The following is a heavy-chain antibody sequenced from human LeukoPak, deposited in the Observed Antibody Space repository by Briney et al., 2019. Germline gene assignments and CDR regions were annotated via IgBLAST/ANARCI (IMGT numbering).Heavy chain of an antibody. J-gene: IGHJ4*02. D-gene: IGHD3-16*01. CDR3: ARDMGGHVDY. Sequence: PGGSLRLSCAASGFTFSSYSMYWVRQAPGKGLEWVSSISSSSSYIYYADSVKGRFTISRDNAKNSLYLQMNSQRAEDTAVYYCARDMGGHVDYWGQGTLVTVSS. CDR1: GFTFSSYS. V-gene: IGHV3-21*01. CDR2: ISSSSSYI.